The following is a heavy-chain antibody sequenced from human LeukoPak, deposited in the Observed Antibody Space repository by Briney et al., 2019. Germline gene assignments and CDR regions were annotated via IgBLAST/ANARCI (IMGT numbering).Heavy chain of an antibody. CDR2: IMPISGTA. CDR1: GYTLTSYG. J-gene: IGHJ4*02. D-gene: IGHD4-23*01. CDR3: ARNLGGGNSWDVFDY. Sequence: SVKVSCKASGYTLTSYGIRWVRQAPGQGLEWMGGIMPISGTANHAQKFQGRVTITADKSTSTAYMELSSVRSEDTAVYYCARNLGGGNSWDVFDYWGQGTLVTVSS. V-gene: IGHV1-69*06.